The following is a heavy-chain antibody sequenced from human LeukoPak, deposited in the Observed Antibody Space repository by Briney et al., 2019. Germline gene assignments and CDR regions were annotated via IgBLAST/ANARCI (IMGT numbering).Heavy chain of an antibody. D-gene: IGHD6-19*01. J-gene: IGHJ6*02. CDR2: ILYDGSNK. V-gene: IGHV3-30*18. CDR1: GFIFSSYG. Sequence: PGRSLRLSCAASGFIFSSYGMHWVRQAPGKGLGWVAVILYDGSNKYYADSVKGRFTISRDNSKNPLYLQMNSLRAEDTAVYYCAKAEPGYSSGWYGYYGMDVWGQGTTVTVSS. CDR3: AKAEPGYSSGWYGYYGMDV.